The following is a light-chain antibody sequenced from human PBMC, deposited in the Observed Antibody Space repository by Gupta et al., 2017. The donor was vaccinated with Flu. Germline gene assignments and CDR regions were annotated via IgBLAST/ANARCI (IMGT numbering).Light chain of an antibody. CDR3: QQYNNWPPHT. Sequence: EIVMTQSPATLSVSPGERATLSCRASQSVSSNLAWYQQKPGQAPRLLIYGASTRATGIPARFSGSGSGTEYTLTISSRQSEDFAVYYCQQYNNWPPHTFGQGTKVDIK. V-gene: IGKV3-15*01. CDR2: GAS. J-gene: IGKJ2*01. CDR1: QSVSSN.